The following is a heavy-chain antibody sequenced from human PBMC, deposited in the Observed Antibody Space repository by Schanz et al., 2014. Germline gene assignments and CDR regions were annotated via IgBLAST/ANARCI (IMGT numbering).Heavy chain of an antibody. Sequence: VQLVESGGGLVKPGGSLRLSCAASGFTLSNSDMHWVRQGTGKGLEWVSTIGYLGDTYYPDSVKGRFTVSRDNSKNTLYLHMNTLRSEDAAVYYCAKDSTHIDIVRVPTAIDYWGQGTLVTVSS. CDR1: GFTLSNSD. J-gene: IGHJ4*02. CDR2: IGYLGDT. V-gene: IGHV3-13*01. CDR3: AKDSTHIDIVRVPTAIDY. D-gene: IGHD2-2*01.